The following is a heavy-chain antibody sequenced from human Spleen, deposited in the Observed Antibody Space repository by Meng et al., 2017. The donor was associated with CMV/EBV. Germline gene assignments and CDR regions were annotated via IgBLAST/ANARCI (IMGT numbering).Heavy chain of an antibody. J-gene: IGHJ5*02. CDR2: IYTSGST. V-gene: IGHV4-4*07. CDR1: GGSISSYY. Sequence: GQRQESGPGLVKPSGTLSLTCTVSGGSISSYYWSWIRQPAGKGLEWIGRIYTSGSTNYNPSLKSRVTMSVDTSKNQFSLKLSSVTAADTAVYYCARDGVRWRYFNWFDPWGQGTLVTVSS. CDR3: ARDGVRWRYFNWFDP. D-gene: IGHD2/OR15-2a*01.